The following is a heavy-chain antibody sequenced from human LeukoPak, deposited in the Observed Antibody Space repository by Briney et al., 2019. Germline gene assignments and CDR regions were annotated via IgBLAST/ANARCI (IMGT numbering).Heavy chain of an antibody. V-gene: IGHV3-9*01. CDR1: GFTFDDYA. J-gene: IGHJ4*02. Sequence: PGGSLRLSCAASGFTFDDYAMHWVRQAPGKGLEWVSGISWNSGSIGYADSVKGRFTISRDNAKNSLYLQMNSLRAEDTAVYYCAKDGYSSSYAFDYWGQGTLVTVSS. CDR3: AKDGYSSSYAFDY. CDR2: ISWNSGSI. D-gene: IGHD6-13*01.